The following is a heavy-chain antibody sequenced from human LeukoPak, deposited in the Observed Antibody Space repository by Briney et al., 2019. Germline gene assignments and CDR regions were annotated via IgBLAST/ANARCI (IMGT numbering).Heavy chain of an antibody. J-gene: IGHJ3*02. CDR3: ARHLPTAGEWLPINGAFDI. Sequence: SETLSLTCTVSGGSISSYYWSWIRQPPGKGLEWIGYIYYSGSTNYNPSLKSRVTISVDTSKNQFSLKLSSVTAADTAVYYCARHLPTAGEWLPINGAFDIWGQGTMVTVSS. CDR1: GGSISSYY. CDR2: IYYSGST. D-gene: IGHD3-16*01. V-gene: IGHV4-59*08.